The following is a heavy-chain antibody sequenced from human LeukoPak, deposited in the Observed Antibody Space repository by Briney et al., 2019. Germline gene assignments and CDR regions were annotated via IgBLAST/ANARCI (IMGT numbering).Heavy chain of an antibody. J-gene: IGHJ3*02. CDR3: ARGLDSGSPPLGTFEI. D-gene: IGHD1-26*01. CDR1: GFTFSSYG. Sequence: GGSLRLSCAASGFTFSSYGMHWVRQAPGKGLEWVAVISYDGSNKYYADSVKGRFTISRDNSKNTLYLQMNSLRAEDTAVYYCARGLDSGSPPLGTFEIWGQGTMVTVSS. V-gene: IGHV3-30*03. CDR2: ISYDGSNK.